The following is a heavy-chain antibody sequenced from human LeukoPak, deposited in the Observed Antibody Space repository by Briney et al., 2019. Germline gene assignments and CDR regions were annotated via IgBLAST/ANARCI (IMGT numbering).Heavy chain of an antibody. Sequence: ASVKVSCKASGYTFTGYYIHWVRQAPGQWLEWMGRISPNSGGANYAQKFQGRVTMTRDTSISTVYMELSRLRSDDTAVYYCAREAGEYWGQGTLVTVSS. CDR3: AREAGEY. CDR2: ISPNSGGA. V-gene: IGHV1-2*06. CDR1: GYTFTGYY. J-gene: IGHJ4*02.